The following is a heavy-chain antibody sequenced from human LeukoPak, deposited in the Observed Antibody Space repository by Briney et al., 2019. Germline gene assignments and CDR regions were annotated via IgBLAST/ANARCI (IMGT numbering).Heavy chain of an antibody. CDR2: IYYSGST. V-gene: IGHV4-39*07. CDR1: GGSISSSSCY. D-gene: IGHD6-13*01. Sequence: SETLSLTCTVSGGSISSSSCYWGWIRQPPGKGLEWIGSIYYSGSTYQNPSLKSRVTISVDTSKNQFSLKLSSVTAADTAVYYCARVGIAAGRAMDVWGKGTTVTVSS. CDR3: ARVGIAAGRAMDV. J-gene: IGHJ6*03.